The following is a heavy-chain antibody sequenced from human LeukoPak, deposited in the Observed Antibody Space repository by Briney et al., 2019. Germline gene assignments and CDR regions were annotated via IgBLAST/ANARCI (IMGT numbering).Heavy chain of an antibody. CDR2: IYYSGST. CDR3: AILEEFGGRRWFDP. V-gene: IGHV4-59*01. Sequence: SETLSLTCTVSGGSISSYYWSWIRQPPGKGLEWIGYIYYSGSTNYNPSLKSRVTISVDTSKNQFSLKLSSVTAADTAVYYCAILEEFGGRRWFDPWGQGTLVTVSS. J-gene: IGHJ5*02. CDR1: GGSISSYY. D-gene: IGHD3-10*01.